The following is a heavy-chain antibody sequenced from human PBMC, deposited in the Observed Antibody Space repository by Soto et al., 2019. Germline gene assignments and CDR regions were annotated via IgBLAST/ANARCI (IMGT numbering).Heavy chain of an antibody. V-gene: IGHV1-58*01. Sequence: SVKVSCKASGFTFTISAVQWVLQARGQRLEWIGWIVVGSGNTNYAQKFQERVTITRDMSTSTAYMELSSLRSEDTAVYYCAAATSSSGRPFDYWGQGTLVTVSS. CDR3: AAATSSSGRPFDY. J-gene: IGHJ4*02. CDR1: GFTFTISA. D-gene: IGHD1-26*01. CDR2: IVVGSGNT.